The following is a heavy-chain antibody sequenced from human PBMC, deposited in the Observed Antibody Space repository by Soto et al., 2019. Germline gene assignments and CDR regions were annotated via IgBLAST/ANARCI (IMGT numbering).Heavy chain of an antibody. D-gene: IGHD6-25*01. V-gene: IGHV3-7*01. J-gene: IGHJ4*02. CDR3: AREKRANGYFDY. CDR1: GFTFSAYW. Sequence: EVQLVQSGGGLVQTGGSLRLSCAASGFTFSAYWMSWVRQAPGKGLEWVANIKQAGRDKYYVDSVNGRFIISRDAATNSLFLQVLSLRVEDTAVYYCAREKRANGYFDYWCQGTLVCVSS. CDR2: IKQAGRDK.